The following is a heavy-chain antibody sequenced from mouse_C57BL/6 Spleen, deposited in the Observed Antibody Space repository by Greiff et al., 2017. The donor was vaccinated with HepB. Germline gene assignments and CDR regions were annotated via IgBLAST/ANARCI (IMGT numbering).Heavy chain of an antibody. D-gene: IGHD2-3*01. CDR3: ARQIYDGYYDYFDY. J-gene: IGHJ2*01. Sequence: QVQLKQPGAELVKPGASVKLSCKASGYTFTSYWMHWVKQRPGRGLEWIGRIDPNSGGTKYNEKFKSKATLTVDKPSSTAYMQLSSLTSEDSAVYYWARQIYDGYYDYFDYWGQGTTLTVSS. CDR2: IDPNSGGT. CDR1: GYTFTSYW. V-gene: IGHV1-72*01.